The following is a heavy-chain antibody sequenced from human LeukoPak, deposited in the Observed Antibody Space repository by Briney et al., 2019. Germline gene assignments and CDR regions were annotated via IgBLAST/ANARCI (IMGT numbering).Heavy chain of an antibody. V-gene: IGHV4-39*01. CDR3: ARLRYYDFWSGYFGLPDAFDI. Sequence: SETLSLTCTVSGGSISSSSYYWGWIRQPPGKGPEWIGSIYYSGSTYYNPSLKSRVTISVDTSKNQFSLKLSSVTAADTAVYYCARLRYYDFWSGYFGLPDAFDIWGQGTMVTVSS. CDR2: IYYSGST. CDR1: GGSISSSSYY. J-gene: IGHJ3*02. D-gene: IGHD3-3*01.